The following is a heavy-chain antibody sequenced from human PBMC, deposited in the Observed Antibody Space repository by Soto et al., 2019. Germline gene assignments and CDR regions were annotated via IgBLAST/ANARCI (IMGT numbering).Heavy chain of an antibody. CDR3: VRTNYFDY. CDR2: IYYSGST. D-gene: IGHD4-17*01. CDR1: GGSISSYY. J-gene: IGHJ4*02. V-gene: IGHV4-59*08. Sequence: QVQLQESGPGLVKPSETLSLTCTVSGGSISSYYWSWIRQPPGKGLGWIGYIYYSGSTNYNPSLKSRVTISVDTSKNQFSLKLRSVPAADTAVYYCVRTNYFDYWGQGTLVTVSS.